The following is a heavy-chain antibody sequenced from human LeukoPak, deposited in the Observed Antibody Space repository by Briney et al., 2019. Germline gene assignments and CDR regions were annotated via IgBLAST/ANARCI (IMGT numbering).Heavy chain of an antibody. V-gene: IGHV4-34*01. CDR2: INHSGST. CDR1: GGSFSGYY. Sequence: SETLSLTCAVYGGSFSGYYWSWIRQPPGKGLEWIGEINHSGSTNYNPSLKSRVTISVDTSKSQFSLKLSSVTAADTAVYYCARGRDSSGWRPTDYWGQGTLVTVSS. D-gene: IGHD6-19*01. J-gene: IGHJ4*02. CDR3: ARGRDSSGWRPTDY.